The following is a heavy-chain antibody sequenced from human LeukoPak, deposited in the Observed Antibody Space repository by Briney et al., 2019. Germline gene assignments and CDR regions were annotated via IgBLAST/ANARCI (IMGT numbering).Heavy chain of an antibody. Sequence: SETLSLTCAVYGGAFSGYSWSWIRQPPGKGLEWIGEVDPNGTTNYNPSLKSRVAVSVDTSKNQFSLNLKSVTAADTAVYYCARGRSYEYGDYDYWGQGTLVTVSS. J-gene: IGHJ4*02. D-gene: IGHD4-17*01. CDR1: GGAFSGYS. CDR2: VDPNGTT. CDR3: ARGRSYEYGDYDY. V-gene: IGHV4-34*01.